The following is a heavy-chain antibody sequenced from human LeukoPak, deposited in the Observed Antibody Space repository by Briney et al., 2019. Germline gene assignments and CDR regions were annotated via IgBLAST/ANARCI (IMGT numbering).Heavy chain of an antibody. Sequence: PSETLSLTCIVSGGSISTYYWSWIRQPPGKGLEWIGYIYYSGSTNYNPSLKSRVTISADTSKSQFSLRLSSVTAADTAVYYCARGHYQGFDYWGQGTLVTVSS. J-gene: IGHJ4*02. CDR3: ARGHYQGFDY. V-gene: IGHV4-59*01. D-gene: IGHD2-2*01. CDR1: GGSISTYY. CDR2: IYYSGST.